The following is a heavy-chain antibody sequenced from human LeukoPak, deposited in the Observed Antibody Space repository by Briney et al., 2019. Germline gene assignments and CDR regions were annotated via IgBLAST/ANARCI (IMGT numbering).Heavy chain of an antibody. D-gene: IGHD6-19*01. V-gene: IGHV1-2*02. Sequence: GASVKVSCKASGYTFTGYYMHWVRQAPGQGLEWMGWINPNSGGTNYAQKLQGRVTMTTDTSTSTAYMELRSLRSDDTAVYYCARAGRQWLVPANAFDIWGQGTMVTVSS. CDR2: INPNSGGT. CDR1: GYTFTGYY. CDR3: ARAGRQWLVPANAFDI. J-gene: IGHJ3*02.